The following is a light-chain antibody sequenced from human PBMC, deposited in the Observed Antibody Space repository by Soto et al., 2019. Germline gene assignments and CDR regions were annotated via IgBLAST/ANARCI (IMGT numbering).Light chain of an antibody. Sequence: DIQMTQSPSSLSASVGDRVTITCRAGQTVSSYLNWYQQKPGKAPKLLIYATSSLQSGVPSRFSGSRSGTDFTLTISSLQPEDFATYYCQQSYNTPRTFGQGTKLELK. CDR3: QQSYNTPRT. CDR1: QTVSSY. J-gene: IGKJ2*01. CDR2: ATS. V-gene: IGKV1-39*01.